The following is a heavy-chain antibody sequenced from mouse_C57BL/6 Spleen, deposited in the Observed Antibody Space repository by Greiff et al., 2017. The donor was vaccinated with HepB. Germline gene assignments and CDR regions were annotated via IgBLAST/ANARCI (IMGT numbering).Heavy chain of an antibody. CDR2: IYPGSGST. V-gene: IGHV1-55*01. D-gene: IGHD2-4*01. CDR3: AYDYDGNAMDY. Sequence: VQLQQPGAELVKPGASVKMSCKASGYTLTSYWITWVKQRPGQGLEWIGDIYPGSGSTNYNEKFKSKATLTVDTSSSTAYMQRSSLTSEDSAVYYCAYDYDGNAMDYWGQGTSVTVSS. J-gene: IGHJ4*01. CDR1: GYTLTSYW.